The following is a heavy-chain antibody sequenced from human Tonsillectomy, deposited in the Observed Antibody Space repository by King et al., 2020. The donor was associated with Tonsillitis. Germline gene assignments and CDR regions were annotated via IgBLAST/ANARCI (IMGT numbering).Heavy chain of an antibody. Sequence: VQLVESGAEVKKPGSSVKVSCKASGGTFSSYAISWVRQAPGQGLEWMGGIIPIFGTANYAQKFQGRVTITADESTSTAYMELSSLRSEDTALYYCARGEFMVAGTSRYSYYYGMDVWGQGTTVTVSS. CDR2: IIPIFGTA. D-gene: IGHD6-19*01. J-gene: IGHJ6*02. CDR1: GGTFSSYA. CDR3: ARGEFMVAGTSRYSYYYGMDV. V-gene: IGHV1-69*01.